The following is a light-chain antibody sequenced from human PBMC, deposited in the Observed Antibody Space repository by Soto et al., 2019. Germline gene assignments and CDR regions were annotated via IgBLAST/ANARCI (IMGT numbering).Light chain of an antibody. CDR1: QSVSSSY. V-gene: IGKV3-15*01. CDR3: QQYNSWPPLT. CDR2: GAS. Sequence: EIVLTQSPGTLSLSPGERATLSCRASQSVSSSYLAWYQQKPGQAPRLLIYGASTRATGVPARFSGSGSGTEFTLTIKSLQSEDFAVYYCQQYNSWPPLTFGGGTKVDIK. J-gene: IGKJ4*01.